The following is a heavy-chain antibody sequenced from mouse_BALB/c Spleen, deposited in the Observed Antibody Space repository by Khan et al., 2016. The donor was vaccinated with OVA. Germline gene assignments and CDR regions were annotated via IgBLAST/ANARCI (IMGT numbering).Heavy chain of an antibody. CDR2: IDPANGYT. Sequence: VQLKESGAELVKPGASVKLSCTASGFNIKDTYMHWVKQRPEQGLEWIGRIDPANGYTKYDPKFQGKAAITADTSSNTAYLQLSSLTSEDTAVYYCASGGLRGIYAMDYWGQGTSVTVSS. CDR1: GFNIKDTY. J-gene: IGHJ4*01. D-gene: IGHD2-4*01. CDR3: ASGGLRGIYAMDY. V-gene: IGHV14-3*02.